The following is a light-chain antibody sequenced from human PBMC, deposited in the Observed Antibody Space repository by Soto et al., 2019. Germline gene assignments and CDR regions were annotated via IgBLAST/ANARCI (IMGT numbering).Light chain of an antibody. J-gene: IGLJ1*01. CDR2: GVS. Sequence: QSVLTQPASVSGSPGQSITISCTGTSSDVGNYNYVSWYQHHPGKAPKLLISGVSNRPSGISNRFSGSKSGNTASLTISGLQAEDEVHYYCSSFTSSNTHVFGTGTKVTVL. CDR1: SSDVGNYNY. CDR3: SSFTSSNTHV. V-gene: IGLV2-14*01.